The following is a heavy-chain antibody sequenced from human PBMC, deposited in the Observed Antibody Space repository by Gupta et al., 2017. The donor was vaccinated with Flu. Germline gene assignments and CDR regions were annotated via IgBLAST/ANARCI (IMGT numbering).Heavy chain of an antibody. D-gene: IGHD5-18*01. CDR1: GFTFSSYS. CDR3: ARDWQATVTALDY. Sequence: EVQLVESGGGLVKPGGSLRLSCAASGFTFSSYSMNWVRQAPGKGLGWVSSISSSSSYIYYADSVRGRFTISRDNAKNSLYLQMNSLRVEDTAVYYCARDWQATVTALDYWGQGTLVTVSS. CDR2: ISSSSSYI. J-gene: IGHJ4*02. V-gene: IGHV3-21*01.